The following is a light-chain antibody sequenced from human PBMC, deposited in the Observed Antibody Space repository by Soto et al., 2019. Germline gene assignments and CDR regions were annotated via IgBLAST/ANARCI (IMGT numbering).Light chain of an antibody. V-gene: IGKV1-39*01. CDR3: QPSYSHPT. CDR1: QSIDIY. Sequence: QLTQSPSSLSASVGDRVTITCRASQSIDIYLHWCQQKPGKAPKLLIYSASSSQRGVPSRFSGTGSGTDFPLTSNSLQPQESATYYCQPSYSHPTFGNGTKVDVK. CDR2: SAS. J-gene: IGKJ1*01.